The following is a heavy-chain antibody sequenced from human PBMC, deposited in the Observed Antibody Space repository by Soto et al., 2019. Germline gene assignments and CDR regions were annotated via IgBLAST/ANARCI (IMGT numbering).Heavy chain of an antibody. V-gene: IGHV3-9*01. CDR1: GFTFDDYA. D-gene: IGHD3-22*01. Sequence: EVQLVESGGGLVQPGRSLRLSCAASGFTFDDYAMHWVRQAPGKGLEWVSGINWDSGIKGYADYVKGRFTISRDNAKNTLYLQMNSLRAADTALYYCAKGGGYYYDSRGSQGIEYWGQGTLVTVSS. CDR2: INWDSGIK. CDR3: AKGGGYYYDSRGSQGIEY. J-gene: IGHJ4*02.